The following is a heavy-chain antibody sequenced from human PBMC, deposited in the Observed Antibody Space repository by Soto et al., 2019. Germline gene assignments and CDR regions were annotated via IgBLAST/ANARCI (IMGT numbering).Heavy chain of an antibody. J-gene: IGHJ4*02. CDR2: ISDYGTIT. CDR3: TRGPRADSYGTGDH. Sequence: GSLGVSCVVSGFTFSMYWMHWVRQVPGQSPFWVSRISDYGTITNYADSVRGRFTISRDNSKNTLYLQMNNLKPDDTAIYYCTRGPRADSYGTGDHWGQGTQVTVYS. D-gene: IGHD3-10*01. V-gene: IGHV3-74*01. CDR1: GFTFSMYW.